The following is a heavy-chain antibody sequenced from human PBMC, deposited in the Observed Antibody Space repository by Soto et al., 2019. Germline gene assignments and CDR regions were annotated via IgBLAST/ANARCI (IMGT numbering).Heavy chain of an antibody. CDR2: ISYGGTYK. V-gene: IGHV3-30*18. D-gene: IGHD2-2*01. Sequence: QVQLVESGGGVVQPGRSLRLSCAASGFMFSSYGIHWVRQAPGRGLEWVAVISYGGTYKYYADSVKGRFTLSRDNSENTVSLQMNSLIPEDTAVYYCAKQYTDLVIGAFDVWGPGAMVTVSS. CDR3: AKQYTDLVIGAFDV. CDR1: GFMFSSYG. J-gene: IGHJ3*01.